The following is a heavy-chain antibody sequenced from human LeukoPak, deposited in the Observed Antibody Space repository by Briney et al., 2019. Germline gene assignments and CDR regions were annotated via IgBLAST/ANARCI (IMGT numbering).Heavy chain of an antibody. D-gene: IGHD2-15*01. J-gene: IGHJ3*02. CDR2: IYYSGST. CDR3: AREGVVAFDI. CDR1: GGSISSGGYY. Sequence: SRTLSLTCTVSGGSISSGGYYWSWIRQHPGKGLEWIGYIYYSGSTYYNPSLKSRVTISVDTSKNQFSLKLSSVTAADTAVYYCAREGVVAFDIWGQGTMVTVSS. V-gene: IGHV4-31*03.